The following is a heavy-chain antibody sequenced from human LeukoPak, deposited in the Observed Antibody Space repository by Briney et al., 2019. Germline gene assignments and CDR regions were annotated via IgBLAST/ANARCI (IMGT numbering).Heavy chain of an antibody. Sequence: SETLSLTCAVYGGSFSGYYWGWIRQPPGKGLEWIGEINHSGSTNYNPSLKSRVTISVDTSKNQFSLKLSSVTAADTAVYYCARGAMAILDYWGQGTLVTVSS. J-gene: IGHJ4*02. CDR3: ARGAMAILDY. V-gene: IGHV4-34*01. CDR1: GGSFSGYY. D-gene: IGHD5-24*01. CDR2: INHSGST.